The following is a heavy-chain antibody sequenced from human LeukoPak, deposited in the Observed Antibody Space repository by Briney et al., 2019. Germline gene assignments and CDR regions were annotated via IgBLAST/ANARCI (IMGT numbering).Heavy chain of an antibody. J-gene: IGHJ4*02. D-gene: IGHD6-13*01. CDR1: GFTFSSYW. CDR2: IKQDGSEK. CDR3: ARDDPIAAAGTDY. Sequence: GGSLRLSCAASGFTFSSYWMSWVRQAPGKGLEWVANIKQDGSEKYYVDSVKGRFTISRDNAKNSLYLQMNSLRAEDTAVYYCARDDPIAAAGTDYWGQGTLVTVSS. V-gene: IGHV3-7*01.